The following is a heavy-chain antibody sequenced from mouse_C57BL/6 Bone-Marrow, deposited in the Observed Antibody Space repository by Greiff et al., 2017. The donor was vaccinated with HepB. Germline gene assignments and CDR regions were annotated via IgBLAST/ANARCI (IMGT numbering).Heavy chain of an antibody. CDR3: ARRRLRSLAY. Sequence: QVQLQQPGAELVKPGASVKLSCKASGYTFTSYWMHWVKQRPGQGLEWIGMIHPNSGSTNYNEKFKSKSTLTVDKSSSTAYMQLTSLTSEDSAVYYCARRRLRSLAYWGQGTLVTVSA. J-gene: IGHJ3*01. CDR1: GYTFTSYW. CDR2: IHPNSGST. D-gene: IGHD2-4*01. V-gene: IGHV1-64*01.